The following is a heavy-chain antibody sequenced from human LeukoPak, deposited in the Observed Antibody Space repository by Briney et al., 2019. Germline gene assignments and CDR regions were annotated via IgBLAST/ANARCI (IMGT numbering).Heavy chain of an antibody. V-gene: IGHV3-7*01. Sequence: GGSLRLSCAASGFTFSSYWMSWVRQAPGKGLEWVANIKQDGSEKYYVDSVKGRFTISRDNAKNSLYLQMNSLRAEDTAVYYCARDRSTTVTTPDAFDIWGQGTMVTVSS. CDR3: ARDRSTTVTTPDAFDI. D-gene: IGHD4-17*01. CDR1: GFTFSSYW. CDR2: IKQDGSEK. J-gene: IGHJ3*02.